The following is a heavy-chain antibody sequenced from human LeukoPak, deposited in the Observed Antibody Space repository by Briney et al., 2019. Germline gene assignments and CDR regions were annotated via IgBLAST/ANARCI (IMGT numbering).Heavy chain of an antibody. CDR1: GGSISSGSYY. J-gene: IGHJ4*02. CDR2: IYTSGST. D-gene: IGHD3-10*01. V-gene: IGHV4-61*02. CDR3: ARGIRFGELPFD. Sequence: SETLSLTCTVSGGSISSGSYYWSWIRQPAGKGLEWIGRIYTSGSTNYNPSLKSRVTISVDTSKNQFSLKLSSVTAADTAVYYCARGIRFGELPFDWGQGTLVTVSS.